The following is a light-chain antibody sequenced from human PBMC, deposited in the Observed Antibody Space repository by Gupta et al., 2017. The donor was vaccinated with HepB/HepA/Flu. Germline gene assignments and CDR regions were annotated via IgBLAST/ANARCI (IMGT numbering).Light chain of an antibody. CDR1: QSVRSY. V-gene: IGKV3-11*01. CDR2: DAS. Sequence: EIVLTQSPATLSLAPGERATLSCRTSQSVRSYLAWYQMKPGQSPRLLIYDASNRATGIPARFSGSGSGTDFTLTVSSLEAEDSAVYFCQHRNNWPWTLGQGTKVEIK. CDR3: QHRNNWPWT. J-gene: IGKJ1*01.